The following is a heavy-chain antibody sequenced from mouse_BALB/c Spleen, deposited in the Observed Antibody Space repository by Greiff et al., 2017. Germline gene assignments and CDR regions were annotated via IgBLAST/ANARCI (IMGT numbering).Heavy chain of an antibody. Sequence: QVQLQQSGPGLVAPSQSLSITCTVSGFSLTGYGVNWVRQPPGKGLEWLGMIWGDGSTDYNSALKSRLSISKDNSKSQVFLKMNSLQTDDTAKYYCATYGNYVAYWGQGTLVTVSA. CDR3: ATYGNYVAY. CDR2: IWGDGST. V-gene: IGHV2-6-7*01. J-gene: IGHJ3*01. D-gene: IGHD2-10*02. CDR1: GFSLTGYG.